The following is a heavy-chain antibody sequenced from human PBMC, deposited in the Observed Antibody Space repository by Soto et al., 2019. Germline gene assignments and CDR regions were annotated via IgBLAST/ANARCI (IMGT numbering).Heavy chain of an antibody. CDR3: ASADSSGSPGDY. CDR1: GGTFSSYT. V-gene: IGHV1-69*02. J-gene: IGHJ4*02. Sequence: VASVKVSCKASGGTFSSYTISWVRQAPGQGLEWMGRIIPILGIANYAQKFQGRVTITADKSTSTAYMELSSLRSEDTAVYYCASADSSGSPGDYWGQGTLVTVSS. CDR2: IIPILGIA. D-gene: IGHD3-22*01.